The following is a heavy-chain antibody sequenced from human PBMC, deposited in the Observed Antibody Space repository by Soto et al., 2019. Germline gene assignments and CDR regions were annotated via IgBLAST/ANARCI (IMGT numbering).Heavy chain of an antibody. CDR3: ARYCSGGSCYPSHTLYYYGMDV. V-gene: IGHV1-18*01. J-gene: IGHJ6*02. CDR2: ISAYNGNT. CDR1: GYTFTSYG. Sequence: QVQLVQSGAEVKKPGASVKVSCKASGYTFTSYGISWVRQAPGQGLEWMGWISAYNGNTNYAQKLQGRVTMTTDTSTSTAYMELRSLRSDDTAVYYCARYCSGGSCYPSHTLYYYGMDVWGQGTTVTVSS. D-gene: IGHD2-15*01.